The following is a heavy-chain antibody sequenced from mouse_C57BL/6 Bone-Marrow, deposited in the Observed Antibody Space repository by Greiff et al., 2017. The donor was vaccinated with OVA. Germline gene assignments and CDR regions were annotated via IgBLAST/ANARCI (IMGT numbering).Heavy chain of an antibody. J-gene: IGHJ4*01. CDR3: ARSITTVVAPYAMDY. CDR2: IDPEDGET. D-gene: IGHD1-1*01. CDR1: GFNIKDYY. Sequence: EVMLVESGAELVKPGASVKLSCTASGFNIKDYYMLWVKQRTEQGLEWIGRIDPEDGETKYAPKFQGKATIPADTSSNTAYLQLSSLTSEDTAVYYCARSITTVVAPYAMDYWGQGTSVTVSS. V-gene: IGHV14-2*01.